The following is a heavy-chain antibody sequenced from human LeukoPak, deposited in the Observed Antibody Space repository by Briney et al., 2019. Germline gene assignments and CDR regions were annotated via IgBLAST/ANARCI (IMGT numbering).Heavy chain of an antibody. Sequence: GGSLRLSCAASGFTFSSYWMHWVRQAPGKGLVWVSRINSDGSSTSCADSVKGRFTISRDNAKNTLYLQMNSLRAEDTAVYYCARAFTIAAAIVWFDPWGQGTLVTVSS. D-gene: IGHD6-13*01. J-gene: IGHJ5*02. CDR1: GFTFSSYW. CDR3: ARAFTIAAAIVWFDP. V-gene: IGHV3-74*01. CDR2: INSDGSST.